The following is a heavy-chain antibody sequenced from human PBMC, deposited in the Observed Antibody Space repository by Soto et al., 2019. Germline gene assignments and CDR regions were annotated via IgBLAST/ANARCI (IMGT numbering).Heavy chain of an antibody. CDR3: TTLTAPIDY. V-gene: IGHV3-15*07. J-gene: IGHJ4*02. D-gene: IGHD3-9*01. CDR1: GFTFSNAW. Sequence: EVQLVESGGGLVKPGGSLRLSCVASGFTFSNAWMNWVRQAPGKGLEWVGRIKSKNDGGTTDYAAPVKGRFTISRDDSKNTLHLQLNSLKTEDTAVYYCTTLTAPIDYSGQGTLVTVSS. CDR2: IKSKNDGGTT.